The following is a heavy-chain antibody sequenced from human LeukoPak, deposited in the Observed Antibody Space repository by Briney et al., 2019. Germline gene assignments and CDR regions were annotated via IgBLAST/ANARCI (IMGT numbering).Heavy chain of an antibody. CDR3: ARKENILTGYYDH. CDR2: ISSDSNYI. V-gene: IGHV3-21*01. J-gene: IGHJ5*02. CDR1: GFTFSSYN. D-gene: IGHD3-9*01. Sequence: GSLRLSCAASGFTFSSYNMNWVRQAPGKGLEWVSSISSDSNYIYYADSVKGRFTISRDNAWNSLYLQMNSLRAEDTAVYYCARKENILTGYYDHWGQGTLVTVSS.